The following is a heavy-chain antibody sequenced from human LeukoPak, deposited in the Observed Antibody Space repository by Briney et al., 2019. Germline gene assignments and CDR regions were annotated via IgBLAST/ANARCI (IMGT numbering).Heavy chain of an antibody. Sequence: SETLSLTCAVYGGSFSGYYWSWIRQPPGKGLEWIGEINHSGSTNYNPSLKSRVTISVDTSKNQFSLKLSSVTAADTAVYYCARDRYSYGHNNYYYYGMDVWGKGTTVTVSS. CDR1: GGSFSGYY. D-gene: IGHD5-18*01. J-gene: IGHJ6*04. V-gene: IGHV4-34*01. CDR2: INHSGST. CDR3: ARDRYSYGHNNYYYYGMDV.